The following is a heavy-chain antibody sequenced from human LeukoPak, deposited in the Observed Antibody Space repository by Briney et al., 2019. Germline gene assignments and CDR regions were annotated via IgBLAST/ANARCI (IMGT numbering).Heavy chain of an antibody. CDR2: IYPGDSDT. D-gene: IGHD5-12*01. Sequence: KVSCKGSGYTFSSYWIGWVRQMPGKGLEWMGIIYPGDSDTIYSPSFRGQVTISADKSADSTYLQWASLKASDSGTYYCARQGCDYHYYYMDVWGKGTTVTVSS. V-gene: IGHV5-51*01. CDR3: ARQGCDYHYYYMDV. CDR1: GYTFSSYW. J-gene: IGHJ6*03.